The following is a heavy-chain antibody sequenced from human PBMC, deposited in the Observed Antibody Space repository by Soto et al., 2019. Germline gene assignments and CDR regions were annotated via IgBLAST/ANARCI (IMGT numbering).Heavy chain of an antibody. D-gene: IGHD3-10*01. CDR3: AKVRFHFVTMVRGVPDY. CDR1: GFTFSSYA. J-gene: IGHJ4*02. CDR2: ISGSGGST. Sequence: GGSLRLSCAASGFTFSSYAMSWVRQAPGKGLEWVSAISGSGGSTYYADSVKGRFTISRDNSKNTLYLQMNSLRAEDTAVYYCAKVRFHFVTMVRGVPDYWGQGTLVTVSS. V-gene: IGHV3-23*01.